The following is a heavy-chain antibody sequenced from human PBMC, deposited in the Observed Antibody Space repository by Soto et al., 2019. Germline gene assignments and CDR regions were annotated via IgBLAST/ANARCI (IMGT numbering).Heavy chain of an antibody. Sequence: ASVKVSCKASGYTFSSYYIHWGRQAPGQGLERMGIINPSGGIISHAQKFQGRVTMTRDTATSKVSTELSSLRFAYPPVPYRPTERYQLLSIPPSYNHYGLDVRGQGTTVTGSS. V-gene: IGHV1-46*01. CDR3: PTERYQLLSIPPSYNHYGLDV. CDR2: INPSGGII. D-gene: IGHD2-2*01. CDR1: GYTFSSYY. J-gene: IGHJ6*02.